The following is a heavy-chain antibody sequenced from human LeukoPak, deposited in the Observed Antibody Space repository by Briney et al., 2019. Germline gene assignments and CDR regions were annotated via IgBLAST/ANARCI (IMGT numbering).Heavy chain of an antibody. CDR2: ISGSGGST. J-gene: IGHJ4*02. CDR1: GFTFSSYA. CDR3: AKGLPVTGHGFDY. V-gene: IGHV3-23*01. D-gene: IGHD2-2*01. Sequence: PGGSLRLSCVASGFTFSSYAMTWVRQAPGKGLEWVSLISGSGGSTYSADSVKGRFTISRDNSKNTLYLQMNSLRAEDTAIYFCAKGLPVTGHGFDYWGQGTLVTVSS.